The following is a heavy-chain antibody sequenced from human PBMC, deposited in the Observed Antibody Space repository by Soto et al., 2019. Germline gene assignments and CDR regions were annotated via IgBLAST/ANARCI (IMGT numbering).Heavy chain of an antibody. J-gene: IGHJ4*02. Sequence: GASVKVSCKASGYTFTNNAIHWVRQAPGQRLEWMGWIDPGSDFTKYSQKLQDRVTITRDTSANTAYMELSSLRSEDTAVYYCARGHAGTFDYWGQGILVTVSS. D-gene: IGHD1-1*01. V-gene: IGHV1-3*01. CDR3: ARGHAGTFDY. CDR2: IDPGSDFT. CDR1: GYTFTNNA.